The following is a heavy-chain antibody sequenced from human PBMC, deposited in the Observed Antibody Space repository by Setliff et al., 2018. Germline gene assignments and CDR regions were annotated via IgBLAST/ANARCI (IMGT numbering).Heavy chain of an antibody. Sequence: SVKVSCKASGGTFSSYGISWVRQAPGQGLEWMGGIIPMYGTANYAQKFQGRVTLTTDDSTSTAYMELSSLRSEDTAVYYCATDSTQSGSYWDDAFDIWGQGTMVTVSS. J-gene: IGHJ3*02. D-gene: IGHD1-26*01. CDR1: GGTFSSYG. V-gene: IGHV1-69*05. CDR2: IIPMYGTA. CDR3: ATDSTQSGSYWDDAFDI.